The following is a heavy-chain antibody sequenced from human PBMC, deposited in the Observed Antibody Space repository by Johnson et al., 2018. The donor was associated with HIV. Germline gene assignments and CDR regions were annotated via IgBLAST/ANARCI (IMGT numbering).Heavy chain of an antibody. D-gene: IGHD3-22*01. V-gene: IGHV3-30*18. CDR1: LSTACSYG. J-gene: IGHJ3*02. Sequence: QVQLVESAGGLFQPWGSLRLTCAAPLSTACSYGMHWVRQAPGKGLAQVAVISYDGSTKSHADSVKGRFTISRDNSKNTLYLQMNSLRAEDTAVYYCAKELADSSGYYADAFDIWGQGTMVTVSS. CDR3: AKELADSSGYYADAFDI. CDR2: ISYDGSTK.